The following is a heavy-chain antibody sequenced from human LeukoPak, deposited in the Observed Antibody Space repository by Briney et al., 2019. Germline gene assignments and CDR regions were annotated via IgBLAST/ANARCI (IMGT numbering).Heavy chain of an antibody. CDR3: AREFSGSNYGFPFDY. CDR1: GFTFSSYS. V-gene: IGHV3-48*01. J-gene: IGHJ4*02. Sequence: GGSLRLSCAASGFTFSSYSMNWVRQAPGKGLEWVSYISSSSSTIYYADSVKGRFTISRDNAKNSLYLQMNSLRAEDTAVYYCAREFSGSNYGFPFDYWGQGDLVTVSS. D-gene: IGHD1-26*01. CDR2: ISSSSSTI.